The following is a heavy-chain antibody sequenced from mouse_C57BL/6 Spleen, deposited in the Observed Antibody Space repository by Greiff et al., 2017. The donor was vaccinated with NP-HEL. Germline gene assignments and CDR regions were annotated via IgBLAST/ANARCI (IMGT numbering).Heavy chain of an antibody. V-gene: IGHV2-2*01. CDR3: ARNNYSNSYWYFDV. CDR1: GFSLTSYG. D-gene: IGHD2-5*01. Sequence: VQLQQSGPGLVQPSQSLSITCTVSGFSLTSYGVHWVRQSPGKGLEWLGVIWSGGSTDYNAAFISRLSISKDNSKSQVFFKMNSLQADDTAIYYCARNNYSNSYWYFDVWGTGTTVTVSS. J-gene: IGHJ1*03. CDR2: IWSGGST.